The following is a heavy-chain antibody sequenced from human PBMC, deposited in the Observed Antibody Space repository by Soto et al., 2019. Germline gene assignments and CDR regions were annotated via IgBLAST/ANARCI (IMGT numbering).Heavy chain of an antibody. J-gene: IGHJ4*02. CDR2: IDYSGGTT. D-gene: IGHD6-19*01. V-gene: IGHV3-23*01. CDR1: GFTFSILA. CDR3: AKDATRTSGWYYFDY. Sequence: PGGSLRLSCAASGFTFSILAMGWVRQAPGKGLEWVSVIDYSGGTTYYTDSVKGRFIISRDNSEKMLYLQMNSLRAEDTAVYYCAKDATRTSGWYYFDYWGQGALVTVSS.